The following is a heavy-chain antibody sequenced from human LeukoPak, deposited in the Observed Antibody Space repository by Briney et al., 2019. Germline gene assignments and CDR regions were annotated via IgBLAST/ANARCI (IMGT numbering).Heavy chain of an antibody. J-gene: IGHJ4*02. D-gene: IGHD3-16*01. CDR3: ARDEVDDYAWGSPSYYFDY. CDR1: GGSMSSGSYY. CDR2: VYSSGSA. Sequence: SETLSLTGTVSGGSMSSGSYYWSWIRQPAGKGLEWIGRVYSSGSANYNPSLKSRVTISVDTSKNQFSLRLSSATAADTAVYYCARDEVDDYAWGSPSYYFDYWGQGTLVTVSS. V-gene: IGHV4-61*02.